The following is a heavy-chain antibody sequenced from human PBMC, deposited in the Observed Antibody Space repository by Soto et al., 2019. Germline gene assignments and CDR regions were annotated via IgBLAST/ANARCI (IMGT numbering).Heavy chain of an antibody. CDR1: GFTVSSNY. D-gene: IGHD3-10*01. V-gene: IGHV3-66*01. J-gene: IGHJ4*02. CDR2: VYTSNNI. CDR3: ARGPYGSGSYSLDY. Sequence: PGGSLRLSCAVSGFTVSSNYMSWVRQAPEKGLEWVSVVYTSNNIYYADSVKGRFTVSRDNSKNTLYLQMISLRVEDTAVYFCARGPYGSGSYSLDYWGQGTLVTVSS.